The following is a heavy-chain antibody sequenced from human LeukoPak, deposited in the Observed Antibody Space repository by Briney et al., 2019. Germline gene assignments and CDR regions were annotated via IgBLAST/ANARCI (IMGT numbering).Heavy chain of an antibody. CDR3: TRGSCSNGVCYHFDY. V-gene: IGHV3-49*04. CDR2: SRIKAYGGTT. J-gene: IGHJ4*02. CDR1: GFTFGDYA. D-gene: IGHD2-8*01. Sequence: GGSLRLSCTASGFTFGDYAMSWVRQAPGKGLEWVGFSRIKAYGGTTEYAASVKGRFTVSRDDSKSIAYLQMNSLKTEDTAVYYCTRGSCSNGVCYHFDYWGQGTLVTVSS.